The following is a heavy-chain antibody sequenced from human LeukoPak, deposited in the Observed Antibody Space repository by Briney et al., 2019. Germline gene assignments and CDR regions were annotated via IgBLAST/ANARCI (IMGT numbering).Heavy chain of an antibody. CDR3: ARDRLRWYSSSGVFDP. CDR1: GGSISSSSYY. V-gene: IGHV4-39*07. D-gene: IGHD6-13*01. Sequence: PSETLSLTCTVSGGSISSSSYYWGWIRQPPGKGLEWIGSIYYSGSTYYNPSLKSRVTISVDTSKNQFSLKLSSVTAADTAVYYCARDRLRWYSSSGVFDPWGQGTPVTVSS. CDR2: IYYSGST. J-gene: IGHJ5*02.